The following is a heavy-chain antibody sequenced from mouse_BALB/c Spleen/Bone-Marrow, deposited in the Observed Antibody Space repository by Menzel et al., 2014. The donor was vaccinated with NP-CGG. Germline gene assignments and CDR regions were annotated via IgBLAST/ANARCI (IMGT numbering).Heavy chain of an antibody. J-gene: IGHJ2*01. CDR3: ASYYYGYYFVS. CDR1: GFNIKDTY. D-gene: IGHD1-1*01. CDR2: IDPANGNT. Sequence: EVQGVESGAELVKPGASVKLSCTASGFNIKDTYMHWVKQRPEQGLEWIGRIDPANGNTKYDPKFQGKATITADTSSNTAYLQLSSLTSEDTAVYYSASYYYGYYFVSWGQGTTLTVST. V-gene: IGHV14-3*02.